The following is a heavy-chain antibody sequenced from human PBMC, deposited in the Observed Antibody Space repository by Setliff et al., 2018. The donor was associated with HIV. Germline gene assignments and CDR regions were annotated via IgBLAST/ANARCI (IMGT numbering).Heavy chain of an antibody. CDR1: GFIFSDAW. D-gene: IGHD3-10*01. CDR2: IKSNSDGGTT. Sequence: PGGSLRLSCAASGFIFSDAWMSWARQAPGKGLEWVGRIKSNSDGGTTDYAAPVKGRFVISREKSKSTLYLQMNSLRAEDTAVHYCAKKTAAYTSGSWLHYWGQGTLVTVSS. CDR3: AKKTAAYTSGSWLHY. J-gene: IGHJ4*02. V-gene: IGHV3-15*01.